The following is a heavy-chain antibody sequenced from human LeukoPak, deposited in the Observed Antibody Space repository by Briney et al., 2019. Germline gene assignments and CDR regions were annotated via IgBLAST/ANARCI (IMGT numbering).Heavy chain of an antibody. D-gene: IGHD2-2*01. J-gene: IGHJ6*02. V-gene: IGHV3-30*02. CDR3: AKGRRVHCSSTNCSHYYYYYGMDV. CDR1: GFTFSSYG. CDR2: IRYDGSDK. Sequence: GGSLRLSCAASGFTFSSYGMHWVRQAPGKGLEWVAFIRYDGSDKYHADSVKGRFTISRDNSKNTLYLQMNSLRAEDTAVYYCAKGRRVHCSSTNCSHYYYYYGMDVWGQGTTVTVSS.